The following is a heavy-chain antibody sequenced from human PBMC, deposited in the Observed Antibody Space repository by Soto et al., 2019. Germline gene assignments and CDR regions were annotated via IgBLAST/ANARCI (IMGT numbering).Heavy chain of an antibody. CDR3: ARDSSFYGIDH. Sequence: PGGSLRLSCAASGFTVSTNYMTWVRQAPGKGLEWVSLIYSGGSTYYADSVTGRFTISRDNSKNTLYLQMNSLRAEDAAVYYCARDSSFYGIDHWGQGTQVTSPQ. CDR1: GFTVSTNY. V-gene: IGHV3-66*01. D-gene: IGHD4-17*01. CDR2: IYSGGST. J-gene: IGHJ4*02.